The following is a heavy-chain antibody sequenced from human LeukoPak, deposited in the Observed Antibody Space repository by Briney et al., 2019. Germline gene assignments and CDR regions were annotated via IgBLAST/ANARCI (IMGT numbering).Heavy chain of an antibody. D-gene: IGHD2-15*01. CDR2: LFPIDSKT. V-gene: IGHV5-51*01. Sequence: GESLKISCQASGYSFSSDLIAWVRQMPGKGLAWMGILFPIDSKTTSTPTFQRQVTISADKSMRTACLQWSSLKASDTAMYYCTRGRRGGSCSRHAMGVWGEGRIVSVSS. CDR3: TRGRRGGSCSRHAMGV. CDR1: GYSFSSDL. J-gene: IGHJ3*01.